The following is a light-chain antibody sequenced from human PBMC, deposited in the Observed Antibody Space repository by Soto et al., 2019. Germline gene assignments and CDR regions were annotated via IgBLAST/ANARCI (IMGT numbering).Light chain of an antibody. CDR3: QQYYSTPPLT. CDR2: WAS. V-gene: IGKV4-1*01. Sequence: DIVMTQSPDSLAVSLGERATINCKSSQSVLYSSNNKNYLAWYQQKPGQPPKLLIYWASTRESGVPDRFSGSGSATDFTLTISSLQDEDVAVYYCQQYYSTPPLTFGQGTRLEIK. J-gene: IGKJ5*01. CDR1: QSVLYSSNNKNY.